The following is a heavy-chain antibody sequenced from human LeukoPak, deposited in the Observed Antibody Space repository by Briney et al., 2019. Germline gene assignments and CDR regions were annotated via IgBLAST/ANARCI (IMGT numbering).Heavy chain of an antibody. J-gene: IGHJ3*02. V-gene: IGHV4-39*01. Sequence: KPSETLSLTCTVSGGSISSSSYYWGWIRQPPGKGLEWIGSIYYSGSTYYNPSLKSRVTISVDTSKNQFSLKLSSVTAADTAVYYCARVTIFGVVIIPKFDAFDIWGQGTMVTVSS. CDR1: GGSISSSSYY. D-gene: IGHD3-3*01. CDR2: IYYSGST. CDR3: ARVTIFGVVIIPKFDAFDI.